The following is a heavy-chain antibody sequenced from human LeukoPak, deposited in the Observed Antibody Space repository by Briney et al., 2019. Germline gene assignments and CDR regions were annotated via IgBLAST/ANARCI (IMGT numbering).Heavy chain of an antibody. J-gene: IGHJ6*02. CDR3: AREGYDILTALVGSYYYYGMDV. V-gene: IGHV3-30-3*01. Sequence: PGRSLRLSCAASGFTFSSYAMHWVRQAPGKGLEWVAVISYDGSNKYYADSVKGRFTISRDNSKNTLYLQMNSLRAEDTAVYYCAREGYDILTALVGSYYYYGMDVWGQGTTVTVSS. CDR2: ISYDGSNK. D-gene: IGHD3-9*01. CDR1: GFTFSSYA.